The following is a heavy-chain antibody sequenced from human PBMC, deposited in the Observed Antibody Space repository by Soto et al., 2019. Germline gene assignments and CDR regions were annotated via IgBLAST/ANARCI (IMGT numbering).Heavy chain of an antibody. V-gene: IGHV4-34*01. CDR3: ARGQSSLLLDC. CDR1: GGSFSGYY. D-gene: IGHD2-8*02. J-gene: IGHJ4*02. CDR2: INHSGST. Sequence: SETLSLTCAFYGGSFSGYYWSWIRQPPGKGLEWIGEINHSGSTNYNPSLKSRVTISVDTSKNQFSLKLSSVTAADTAVYYCARGQSSLLLDCWGQGVLVTVSS.